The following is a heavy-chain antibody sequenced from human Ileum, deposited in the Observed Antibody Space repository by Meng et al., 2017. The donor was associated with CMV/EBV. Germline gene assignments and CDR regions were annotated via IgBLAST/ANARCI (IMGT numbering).Heavy chain of an antibody. Sequence: GESLKISCVGSELTFSDYYLYWIRQAPGKGLEWVSYISASGNTMNYADSVKGRFTISRDNAKKSLYLQMNSLRVEDTAVYYCATHWRGTGSYCLDYWGQGTLVTVSS. CDR1: ELTFSDYY. D-gene: IGHD1-26*01. CDR2: ISASGNTM. J-gene: IGHJ4*02. CDR3: ATHWRGTGSYCLDY. V-gene: IGHV3-11*04.